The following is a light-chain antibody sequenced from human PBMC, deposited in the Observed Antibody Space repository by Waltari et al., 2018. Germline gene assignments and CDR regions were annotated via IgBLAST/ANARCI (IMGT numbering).Light chain of an antibody. CDR1: RSNIGTHT. J-gene: IGLJ3*02. CDR2: SNA. CDR3: AAWDDILNGPV. V-gene: IGLV1-44*01. Sequence: SVLHQTPSASGTPVHRVTISCSGTRSNIGTHTVNWYQQRPGTAPKRLIYSNAQRPSGVPDRFFGSKSDTSASLAISGLRSDDEADYYCAAWDDILNGPVFGGGTRLTVL.